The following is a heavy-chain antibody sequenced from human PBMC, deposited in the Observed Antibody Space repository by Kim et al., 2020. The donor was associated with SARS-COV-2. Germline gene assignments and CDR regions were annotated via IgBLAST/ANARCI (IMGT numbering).Heavy chain of an antibody. D-gene: IGHD3-10*01. Sequence: SYEQKFQGRVTMTRDTSTSTVYMELSSLRSEDTAVYYCARAPSYYGSGSYDYWGQGTLVTVSS. CDR3: ARAPSYYGSGSYDY. V-gene: IGHV1-46*01. J-gene: IGHJ4*02.